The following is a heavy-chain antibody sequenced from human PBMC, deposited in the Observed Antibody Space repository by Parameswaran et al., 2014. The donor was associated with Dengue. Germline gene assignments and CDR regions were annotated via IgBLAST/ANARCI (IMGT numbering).Heavy chain of an antibody. CDR3: ARGGDYPFDY. J-gene: IGHJ4*02. V-gene: IGHV3-53*03. D-gene: IGHD4-17*01. CDR2: IYSGGST. Sequence: RWIRQPPGKGLEWVSVIYSGGSTFYADSVTGRFTISRDNSKNTLYLQMNSLRAEDTAVYYCARGGDYPFDYWGQGTLVTVSS.